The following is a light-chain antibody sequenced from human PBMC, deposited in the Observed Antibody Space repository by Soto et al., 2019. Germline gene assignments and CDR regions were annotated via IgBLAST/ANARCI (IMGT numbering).Light chain of an antibody. CDR1: KGNNNY. CDR2: ATS. V-gene: IGKV1-16*01. J-gene: IGKJ1*01. Sequence: DIQMTQFPPSLSASLGDSVSITCRASKGNNNYLVWFPQQPGKAPKPLIYATSTLHSGLPSRFSGGRSGRGFTLTITSLQTKGVVTAYGQQYNSYPWTFGQGTQVEVK. CDR3: QQYNSYPWT.